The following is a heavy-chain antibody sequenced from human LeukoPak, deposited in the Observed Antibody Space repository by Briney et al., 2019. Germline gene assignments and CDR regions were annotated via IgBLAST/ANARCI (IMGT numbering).Heavy chain of an antibody. CDR3: ARGVGYCSGGSCYPPSGLYYGMDV. Sequence: MAGGSLRLSCAASGFTFSSYSMNWVRQAPGRGLEWVSSISSSSSYIYYADSVKGRFTISRDNAKDSLYLQMTSLRAEDTAVYCCARGVGYCSGGSCYPPSGLYYGMDVWGQGTTVTVSS. J-gene: IGHJ6*02. D-gene: IGHD2-15*01. CDR2: ISSSSSYI. V-gene: IGHV3-21*01. CDR1: GFTFSSYS.